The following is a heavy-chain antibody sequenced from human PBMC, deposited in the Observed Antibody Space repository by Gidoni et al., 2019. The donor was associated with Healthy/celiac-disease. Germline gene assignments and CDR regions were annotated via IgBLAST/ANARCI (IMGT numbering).Heavy chain of an antibody. D-gene: IGHD6-6*01. J-gene: IGHJ4*02. V-gene: IGHV3-21*01. CDR1: GFTFSSYS. Sequence: EVQLVESGGGLVKPGGSLRLSCAASGFTFSSYSMNWVRQAPGKGLGWVSSISSSSSYIYYADSVKGRFTISRDNAKNSLYLQMNSLRAEDTAVYYCAREGHSSSWGIDYWGQGTLVTVSS. CDR3: AREGHSSSWGIDY. CDR2: ISSSSSYI.